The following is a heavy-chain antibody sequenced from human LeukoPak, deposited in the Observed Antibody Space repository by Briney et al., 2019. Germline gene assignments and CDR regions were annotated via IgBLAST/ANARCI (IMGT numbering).Heavy chain of an antibody. CDR3: ARSGVGYFYDNTGYYPLDY. Sequence: ASVKVSCKASGYTFTSYGISWVRQAPGQGLEWMGWISAYNGNTNYAQNFQGRVTMTTDTSTSTAFMELRSLRSDDTAVYYCARSGVGYFYDNTGYYPLDYWGQGTLVTVSS. CDR1: GYTFTSYG. V-gene: IGHV1-18*01. D-gene: IGHD3-22*01. J-gene: IGHJ4*02. CDR2: ISAYNGNT.